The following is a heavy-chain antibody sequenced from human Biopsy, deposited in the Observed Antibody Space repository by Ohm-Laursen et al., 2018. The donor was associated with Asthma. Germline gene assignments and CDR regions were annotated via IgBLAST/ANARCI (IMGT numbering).Heavy chain of an antibody. D-gene: IGHD3-10*01. Sequence: SVNVSCKTSGYTFNSAGITWVRQAPGQGLEWMGWISVYNGNTKVAQKLQDRVTMITDTSTSTAYMELRSLRSDDTAVYFCARAVDYSHYYGIDVWGQGTTVPVS. J-gene: IGHJ6*02. CDR3: ARAVDYSHYYGIDV. CDR2: ISVYNGNT. V-gene: IGHV1-18*01. CDR1: GYTFNSAG.